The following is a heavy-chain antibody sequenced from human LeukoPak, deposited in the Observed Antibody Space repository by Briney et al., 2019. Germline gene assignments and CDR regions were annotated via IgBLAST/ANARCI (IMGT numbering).Heavy chain of an antibody. Sequence: PGGSLRLSCAAPGFTFSSYAMSWVRQAPGKGLEWVSAISGSGGSTYYADSVKGRFTISRDNAKNSLYLQMNSLRAEDTALYYCAKTSVIRSYAFDMWGQGTMVTVSS. D-gene: IGHD1-26*01. J-gene: IGHJ3*02. CDR2: ISGSGGST. V-gene: IGHV3-23*01. CDR1: GFTFSSYA. CDR3: AKTSVIRSYAFDM.